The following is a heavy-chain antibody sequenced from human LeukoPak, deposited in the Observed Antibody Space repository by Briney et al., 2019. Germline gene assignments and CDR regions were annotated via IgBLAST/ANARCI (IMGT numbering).Heavy chain of an antibody. Sequence: ASVKVSCKAFGYTFTSYGISWVRHAPGQGLEWMGWISAYNGNTNYAQKLQGRVTMTTDTSTSTDYMELRSLRSDDTAVYYCAREVGGGSHFWGYYMDVWGKGTADTVS. J-gene: IGHJ6*03. CDR3: AREVGGGSHFWGYYMDV. CDR1: GYTFTSYG. D-gene: IGHD1-26*01. V-gene: IGHV1-18*01. CDR2: ISAYNGNT.